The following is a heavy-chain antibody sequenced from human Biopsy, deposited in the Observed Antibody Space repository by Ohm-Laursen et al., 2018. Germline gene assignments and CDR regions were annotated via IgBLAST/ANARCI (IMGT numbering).Heavy chain of an antibody. J-gene: IGHJ4*02. CDR2: IYTSGIT. CDR3: ARDRGSGWTDY. V-gene: IGHV4-4*07. Sequence: SETLSLTCTVSGGSLSSYSWSWIRQPAGKGLEWIGQIYTSGITNYNPSLKSRVTMSVDTSKNKFSLRVNSVTAADTATYYCARDRGSGWTDYWGQGTLVTVSS. CDR1: GGSLSSYS. D-gene: IGHD6-19*01.